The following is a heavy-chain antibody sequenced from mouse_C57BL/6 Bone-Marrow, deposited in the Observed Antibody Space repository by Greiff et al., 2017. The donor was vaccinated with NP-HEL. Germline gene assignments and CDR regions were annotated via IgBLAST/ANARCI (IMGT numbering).Heavy chain of an antibody. V-gene: IGHV1-64*01. CDR1: GYTFTSYW. Sequence: QLQQPGAELVKPGASVKLSCKASGYTFTSYWMHWVTQRPGQGLEWIGMIHPNSGSTNYNEKFKSTAQLPVDKSSSTAYMKLSSLTSEDCAVYYCAREGYGSSYAWYFDVWGTGTTVTVSS. D-gene: IGHD1-1*01. CDR2: IHPNSGST. CDR3: AREGYGSSYAWYFDV. J-gene: IGHJ1*03.